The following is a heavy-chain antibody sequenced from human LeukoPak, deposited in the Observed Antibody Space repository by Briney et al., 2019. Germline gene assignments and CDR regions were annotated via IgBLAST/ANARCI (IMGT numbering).Heavy chain of an antibody. CDR2: IYRGGST. V-gene: IGHV3-66*04. CDR3: ARLSANSSAYFFDY. CDR1: GFTVGSNY. D-gene: IGHD3-22*01. J-gene: IGHJ4*02. Sequence: GGSLRLSCAASGFTVGSNYMSWVRQAPGKGLEWVSIIYRGGSTNYADSVKGRFAISRDTSKNTLYLQMNSLRAEDTAVYYCARLSANSSAYFFDYWGQGTLVTVSS.